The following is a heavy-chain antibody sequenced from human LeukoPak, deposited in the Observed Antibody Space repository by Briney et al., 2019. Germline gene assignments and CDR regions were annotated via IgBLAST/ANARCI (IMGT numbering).Heavy chain of an antibody. V-gene: IGHV3-21*04. CDR1: GFTFSSYS. CDR3: AKDQSSGWSPPFDY. CDR2: ISSSSSYI. J-gene: IGHJ4*02. D-gene: IGHD6-19*01. Sequence: GGSLRLSCAASGFTFSSYSMNWVRQAPGKGLEWVSSISSSSSYIYYADSVKGRFTISRDNSKNTLYLQMNSLRAEDTAVYYCAKDQSSGWSPPFDYWGQGTLVTVSS.